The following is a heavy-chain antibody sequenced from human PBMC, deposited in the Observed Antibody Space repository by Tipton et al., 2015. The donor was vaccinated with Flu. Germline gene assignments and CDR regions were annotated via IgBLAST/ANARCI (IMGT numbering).Heavy chain of an antibody. D-gene: IGHD1-26*01. Sequence: TLSLTCTVSGGSIRNYYWSWIRQPAGKGLEWIGRISHSGSTNYNPSLKSRVTISVDTSKNQFSLKLSSVTAADTAVYYCTRYGTYDGSRYFQHWGQGTLVTVSS. CDR1: GGSIRNYY. CDR2: ISHSGST. J-gene: IGHJ1*01. V-gene: IGHV4-4*07. CDR3: TRYGTYDGSRYFQH.